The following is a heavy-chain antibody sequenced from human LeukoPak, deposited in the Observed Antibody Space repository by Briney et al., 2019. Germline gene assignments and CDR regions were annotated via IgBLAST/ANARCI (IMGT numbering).Heavy chain of an antibody. CDR3: AKVPQWLVPINYFDY. CDR2: ISGSGGST. D-gene: IGHD6-19*01. V-gene: IGHV3-23*01. Sequence: SGGSLRHSCAASGFTFSSYAMSWVREAPGKGLEWVSAISGSGGSTYYADSVKGRFTISRDHSKNTLYLQMNSLRAEDTAVYNCAKVPQWLVPINYFDYWGQGTLVTVSS. J-gene: IGHJ4*02. CDR1: GFTFSSYA.